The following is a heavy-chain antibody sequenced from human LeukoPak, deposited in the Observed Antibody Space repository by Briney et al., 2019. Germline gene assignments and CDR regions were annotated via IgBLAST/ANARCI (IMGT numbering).Heavy chain of an antibody. CDR2: INHSGST. V-gene: IGHV4-34*01. D-gene: IGHD1-1*01. J-gene: IGHJ4*02. CDR1: GGSFSGYY. Sequence: PSETLSLTCAVYGGSFSGYYWSWIRQPPGKGLEWIGEINHSGSTNYNPSLKSRVPISVDTSKNQFSLKLSSVTAADTAVYYCASRIWMGHFDYWGQGTLVTVSS. CDR3: ASRIWMGHFDY.